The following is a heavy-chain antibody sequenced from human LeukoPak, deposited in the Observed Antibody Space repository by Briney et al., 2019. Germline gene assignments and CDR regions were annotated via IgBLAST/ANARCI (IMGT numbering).Heavy chain of an antibody. V-gene: IGHV3-11*04. J-gene: IGHJ4*02. Sequence: GGSLRLSCAASGFTFSDYYMSWIRQAPGKGLEWVSYISNSGREINYADSVKGRFTISRDNAMSSLYLQMNSLRVEDTAVYYCGRGHWGLDYWGQGTLVTVSS. D-gene: IGHD7-27*01. CDR2: ISNSGREI. CDR3: GRGHWGLDY. CDR1: GFTFSDYY.